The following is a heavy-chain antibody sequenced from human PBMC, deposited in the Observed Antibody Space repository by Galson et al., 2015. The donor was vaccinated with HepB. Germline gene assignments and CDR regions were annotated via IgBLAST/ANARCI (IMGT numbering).Heavy chain of an antibody. CDR2: ISGYNTNI. CDR3: ARARYGASAPDL. D-gene: IGHD3-9*01. V-gene: IGHV1-18*01. CDR1: RYILSQYG. Sequence: SVKVSCKASRYILSQYGITWVRQAPGHGLEWIGWISGYNTNIDYAENFQGRVTMTADTSTSIVYMDLRSLRSGDTAVYYCARARYGASAPDLWGQGTLVTVSS. J-gene: IGHJ5*02.